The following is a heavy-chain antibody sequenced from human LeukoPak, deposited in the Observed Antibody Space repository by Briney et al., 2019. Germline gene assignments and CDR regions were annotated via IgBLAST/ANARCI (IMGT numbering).Heavy chain of an antibody. CDR1: GFTFSTYA. CDR3: GKVGVFGGDV. Sequence: PGGSLRLSCAASGFTFSTYAMTWLRQPPGKGLEWVSCISGSGGSTYYADSVKGRFTISRDNFKNTLYLQMTSLSAEDTAVFYCGKVGVFGGDVWGKGTTVTVSS. V-gene: IGHV3-23*01. D-gene: IGHD3-10*01. CDR2: ISGSGGST. J-gene: IGHJ6*04.